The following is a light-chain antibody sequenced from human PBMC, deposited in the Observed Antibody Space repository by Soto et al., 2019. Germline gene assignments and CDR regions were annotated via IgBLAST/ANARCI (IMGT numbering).Light chain of an antibody. V-gene: IGLV2-14*01. CDR3: SSYTSSSTLV. CDR2: EVT. J-gene: IGLJ3*02. Sequence: QSALTQPASVSGSPGQSITISCTGTSSDVGGYHYVSWYQQHPGKAPKLIIYEVTNRPSGISNRFSGSKSGNTASLTISGLQAEDEGDYYCSSYTSSSTLVFGGGTKLTVL. CDR1: SSDVGGYHY.